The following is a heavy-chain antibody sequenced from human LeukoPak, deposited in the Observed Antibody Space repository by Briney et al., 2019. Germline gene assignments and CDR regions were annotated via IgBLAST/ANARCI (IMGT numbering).Heavy chain of an antibody. D-gene: IGHD2-2*01. V-gene: IGHV3-23*01. CDR1: GFTFSSYA. CDR2: ISGSGGST. J-gene: IGHJ4*02. Sequence: GGSLRLSCEASGFTFSSYAMSWVRQAPGKGLEWVSAISGSGGSTYYADSVKGRFTISRDNSKNTLYLQMNSLRAEDTAVYYCAKDRAVVVPAAKDYWGQGTLVTVSS. CDR3: AKDRAVVVPAAKDY.